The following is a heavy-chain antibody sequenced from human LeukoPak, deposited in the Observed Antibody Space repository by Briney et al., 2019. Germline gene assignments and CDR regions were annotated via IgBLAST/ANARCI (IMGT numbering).Heavy chain of an antibody. Sequence: ASVKVSCKASGYTFTSYGISWVRRAPGQGLEWMGWISAYNGNTNYAQKLQGRVTMTTDTSTSTAYMELRSLRSDDTAVYYCARDATSDRYDSSGYSDAFDIWGQGTMVTVSS. D-gene: IGHD3-22*01. CDR2: ISAYNGNT. V-gene: IGHV1-18*01. CDR3: ARDATSDRYDSSGYSDAFDI. J-gene: IGHJ3*02. CDR1: GYTFTSYG.